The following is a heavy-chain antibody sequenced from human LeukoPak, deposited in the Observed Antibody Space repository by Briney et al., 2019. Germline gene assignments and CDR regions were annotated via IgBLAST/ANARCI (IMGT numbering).Heavy chain of an antibody. CDR1: GFTFSSYD. D-gene: IGHD3-10*01. J-gene: IGHJ4*02. CDR2: IGTAGDT. Sequence: TGGSLRLSCAASGFTFSSYDMHWVRQSTGKGLEWVSLIGTAGDTYYADSVMGRSTISRENAKNSLYLQMNSLRAGDTAVYYCARGYYGSADYRGQGSLVTVSS. CDR3: ARGYYGSADY. V-gene: IGHV3-13*04.